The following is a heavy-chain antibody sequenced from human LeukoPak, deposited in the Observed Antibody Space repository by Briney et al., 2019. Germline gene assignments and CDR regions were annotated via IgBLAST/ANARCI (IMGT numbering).Heavy chain of an antibody. CDR3: ASHLTSHVGYCSSTSCYTDY. CDR2: ISSSSSYI. Sequence: GGSLRLSCAASGFTFSSYSMNWVRQAPGKGLEWVSSISSSSSYIYYADSVKGRFTISRDNAKNSLYLQMNSLRAEDTAVYYRASHLTSHVGYCSSTSCYTDYWGQGTLVTVSS. D-gene: IGHD2-2*01. V-gene: IGHV3-21*01. J-gene: IGHJ4*02. CDR1: GFTFSSYS.